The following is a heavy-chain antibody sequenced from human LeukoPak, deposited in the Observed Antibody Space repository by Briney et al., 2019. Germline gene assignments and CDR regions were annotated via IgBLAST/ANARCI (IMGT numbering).Heavy chain of an antibody. CDR2: ISWDGGST. D-gene: IGHD5-18*01. CDR1: GFTFDDCA. Sequence: GGSLRLSCAASGFTFDDCAMHWVRQAPGKGLEWVSLISWDGGSTYYADSVKGRFTISRDNSKNSLYLQMNSLRAEDTALYYCAKDMDTAMVTTPDYWGQGTLVTVFS. J-gene: IGHJ4*02. CDR3: AKDMDTAMVTTPDY. V-gene: IGHV3-43D*03.